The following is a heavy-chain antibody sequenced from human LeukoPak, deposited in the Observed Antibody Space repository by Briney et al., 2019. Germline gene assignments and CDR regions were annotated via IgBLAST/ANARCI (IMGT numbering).Heavy chain of an antibody. CDR3: ARAGIDYYDSSGYYYYKGFDY. CDR1: GYTFTSYY. CDR2: INPSGGST. V-gene: IGHV1-46*01. J-gene: IGHJ4*02. Sequence: ASVKVSCKASGYTFTSYYMHWVRQAPGQGLEWMGIINPSGGSTSYAQKFQGRVTMTRDTSTSTVYMELSSLRSEDTAVYYCARAGIDYYDSSGYYYYKGFDYWGQGTLVTVSS. D-gene: IGHD3-22*01.